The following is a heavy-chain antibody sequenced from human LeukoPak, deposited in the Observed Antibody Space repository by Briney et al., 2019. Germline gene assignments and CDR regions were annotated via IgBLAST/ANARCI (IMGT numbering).Heavy chain of an antibody. Sequence: SETLSLTCAVYGGSFSGYYWSWIRRPPGKGLEWIGEINHSGSTNYNPSLKSRVTISVDTSKNQFSLKLSSVTAADTAVYYCARNKWLLLYYFDYWGQGTLVTVSS. CDR2: INHSGST. CDR3: ARNKWLLLYYFDY. J-gene: IGHJ4*02. D-gene: IGHD3-22*01. CDR1: GGSFSGYY. V-gene: IGHV4-34*01.